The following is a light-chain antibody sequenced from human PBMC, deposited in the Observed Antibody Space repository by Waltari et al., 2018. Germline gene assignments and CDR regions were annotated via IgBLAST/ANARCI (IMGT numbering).Light chain of an antibody. J-gene: IGLJ3*02. V-gene: IGLV1-40*01. CDR3: QSYDTSLSVV. Sequence: QSVLTQPPSVSGAPGQRVTISCTGSGSNIGAGYDVHWYQQLPRAAPKLLIYGSPRLPVGVPARFFGSTSGTSASLAITGLQAEDEADYYCQSYDTSLSVVFGGGTKLTVL. CDR1: GSNIGAGYD. CDR2: GSP.